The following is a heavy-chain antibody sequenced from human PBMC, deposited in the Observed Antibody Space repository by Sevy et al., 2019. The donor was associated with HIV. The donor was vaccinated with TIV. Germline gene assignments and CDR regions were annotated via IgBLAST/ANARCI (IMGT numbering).Heavy chain of an antibody. V-gene: IGHV3-33*01. CDR1: GFTFSSYG. CDR3: ASLPNNYYDSGGFSGNDAFDI. J-gene: IGHJ3*02. D-gene: IGHD3-22*01. CDR2: IWNDRSNK. Sequence: GGSLRLSCAASGFTFSSYGMHWVRQAPGKGLEWVAVIWNDRSNKHYADSVKGRFTISRDNSKNTLYPQMNSLRAEDTAVYYCASLPNNYYDSGGFSGNDAFDIWGQGTMVTVSS.